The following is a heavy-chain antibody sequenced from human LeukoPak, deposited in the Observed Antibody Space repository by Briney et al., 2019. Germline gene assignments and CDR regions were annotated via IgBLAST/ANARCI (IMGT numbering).Heavy chain of an antibody. CDR1: GGSISGYY. J-gene: IGHJ4*02. Sequence: SETLSLTCTVSGGSISGYYWSWIRQSPGKGLEYIGYIYYSGSTYYNPSLKSRVTISVDTSKNQFSLKLSSVTAADTAVYYCARESIAALADEENDYWGQGTLVTVSS. D-gene: IGHD6-6*01. CDR2: IYYSGST. CDR3: ARESIAALADEENDY. V-gene: IGHV4-59*12.